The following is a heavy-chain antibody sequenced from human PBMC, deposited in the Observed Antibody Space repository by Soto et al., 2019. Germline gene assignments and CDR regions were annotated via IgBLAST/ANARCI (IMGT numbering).Heavy chain of an antibody. D-gene: IGHD3-22*01. V-gene: IGHV4-30-4*01. Sequence: KPSETLSLTCTVSGGSISSGDYYWSWIRQPPGKGLEWIGYIYYSGSTYYNPSLKSRVTISVDTSKNQFSLKLSSVTAADTAVYYCARGITMIVVDHDAFDIWGQGTMVTVSS. CDR2: IYYSGST. CDR1: GGSISSGDYY. J-gene: IGHJ3*02. CDR3: ARGITMIVVDHDAFDI.